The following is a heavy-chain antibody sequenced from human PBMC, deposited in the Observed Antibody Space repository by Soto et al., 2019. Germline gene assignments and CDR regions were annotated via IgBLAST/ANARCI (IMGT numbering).Heavy chain of an antibody. CDR3: AVDLRDREFGDLIPFDY. V-gene: IGHV3-21*01. CDR2: ISSGSSLL. CDR1: GFTFNSYT. D-gene: IGHD3-10*01. J-gene: IGHJ4*02. Sequence: EVQLVESGGGLVKPGGSLRLSCVASGFTFNSYTMSWVRQVPGKGLEWVSSISSGSSLLFYADSVKGRFTISRDNAKNSLYLQMRSLRAGDTAVYDCAVDLRDREFGDLIPFDYWVQGTLVTVSS.